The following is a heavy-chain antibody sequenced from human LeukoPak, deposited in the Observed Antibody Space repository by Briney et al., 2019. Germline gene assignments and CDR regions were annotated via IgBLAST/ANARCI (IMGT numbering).Heavy chain of an antibody. D-gene: IGHD3-22*01. CDR3: ARSMTDSSGYCYAFDI. CDR2: IKQDGSEK. CDR1: GFTFSSYW. Sequence: GGSLRLSCAASGFTFSSYWMSWVRQAPGKGLEWVANIKQDGSEKYYVDSVKGRFSISRDNSKNTLYLQMNSLRAEDTAVYYCARSMTDSSGYCYAFDIWGQGTMVTVSS. V-gene: IGHV3-7*02. J-gene: IGHJ3*02.